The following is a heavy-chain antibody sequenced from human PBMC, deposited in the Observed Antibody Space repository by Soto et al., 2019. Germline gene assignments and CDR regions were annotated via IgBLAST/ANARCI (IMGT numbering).Heavy chain of an antibody. CDR1: GGSISSGGYY. CDR2: IYYSGST. D-gene: IGHD6-6*01. Sequence: KTSETLSLTCTVSGGSISSGGYYWSWIRQHPGKGLEWIGYIYYSGSTYYNTSLKSRVTISVDTSKNQFSLKLSSVTAADTAVYYCARGSSIAGLYYGMDVWGQGTTVTVSS. J-gene: IGHJ6*02. CDR3: ARGSSIAGLYYGMDV. V-gene: IGHV4-31*03.